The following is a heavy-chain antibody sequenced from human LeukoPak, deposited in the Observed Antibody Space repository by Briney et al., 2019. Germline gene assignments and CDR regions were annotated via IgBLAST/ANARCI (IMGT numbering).Heavy chain of an antibody. J-gene: IGHJ3*02. Sequence: ASGKVSCKVSGYSLTELSMHWVRQAPGKGLEWVGGFSPGDGETIYAQRFQGRVTMTEATSTDTAYMELRSLTYEDTAVYYCATLLGEFSSRDAFNIWGQGTMVTVSS. D-gene: IGHD3-16*02. CDR2: FSPGDGET. CDR3: ATLLGEFSSRDAFNI. V-gene: IGHV1-24*01. CDR1: GYSLTELS.